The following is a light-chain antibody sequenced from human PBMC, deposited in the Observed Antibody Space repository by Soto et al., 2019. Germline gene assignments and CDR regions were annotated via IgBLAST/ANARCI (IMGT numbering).Light chain of an antibody. CDR1: NSDIGSYNL. J-gene: IGLJ2*01. CDR3: CSYTSSGTLV. V-gene: IGLV2-23*02. Sequence: QSVLTQPASVSGSRGQSISISCAGTNSDIGSYNLVSWYQQHPGKAPKLMIYEVNTRPSGISNRFSGSKSGNTASLTISGLQVEDEADYYCCSYTSSGTLVFGGGTKLTVL. CDR2: EVN.